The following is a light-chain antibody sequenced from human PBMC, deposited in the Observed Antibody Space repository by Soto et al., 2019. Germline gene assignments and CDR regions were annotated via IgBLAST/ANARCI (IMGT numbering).Light chain of an antibody. Sequence: QSVLTQPASVSGSPGQSITISCTGTSSDVGSYNLVSWYQQHPGKAPKLMIYEGSKRPSGVSNRFSGSKSGNTASLTISGLQAEDEADYYCCLYAGSSTFYVFGTGTKVTVL. CDR3: CLYAGSSTFYV. V-gene: IGLV2-23*01. J-gene: IGLJ1*01. CDR2: EGS. CDR1: SSDVGSYNL.